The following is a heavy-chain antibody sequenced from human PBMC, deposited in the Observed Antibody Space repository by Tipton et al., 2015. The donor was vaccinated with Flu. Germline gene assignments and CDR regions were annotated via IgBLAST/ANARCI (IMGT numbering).Heavy chain of an antibody. Sequence: TLSLTCTVSGGSIRDYLWSWIRQSPGEGLELKGLEWLGDISYSGSTLYNPSLRSRLTISVDTANNQFSLRLTSLTAADTAMYYCARHTGYGKSIRLDPWGPGTLVTVSS. V-gene: IGHV4-59*08. CDR3: ARHTGYGKSIRLDP. J-gene: IGHJ5*02. CDR1: GGSIRDYL. CDR2: ISYSGST. D-gene: IGHD4-17*01.